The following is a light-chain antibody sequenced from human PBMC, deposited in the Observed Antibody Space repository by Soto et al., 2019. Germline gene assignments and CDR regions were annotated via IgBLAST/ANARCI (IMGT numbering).Light chain of an antibody. CDR3: GSYAGGNNVV. Sequence: QSALTQPPSASGSPGQSVTISCTGTSSDIGGYNYVSWYQQHPGKAPKLMIYEVSKRPSGVPDRFSGSKSGHTASLTVSGLQAEDEADYYCGSYAGGNNVVFGGGTKLTVL. CDR2: EVS. V-gene: IGLV2-8*01. J-gene: IGLJ2*01. CDR1: SSDIGGYNY.